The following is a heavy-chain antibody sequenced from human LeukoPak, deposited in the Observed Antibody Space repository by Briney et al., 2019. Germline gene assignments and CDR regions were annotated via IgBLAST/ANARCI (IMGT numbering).Heavy chain of an antibody. D-gene: IGHD2-15*01. CDR3: ARHLGYCDGGHCYFGY. CDR2: IYPHDSDT. CDR1: GYTFTAYW. J-gene: IGHJ4*02. Sequence: GESLKISRKVSGYTFTAYWIAWVRQMPGKGLEWMGIIYPHDSDTRYSPSFEGQVTISADKSTNTAYLQWGSLEASDTAIYYCARHLGYCDGGHCYFGYWGQGTLVSVSS. V-gene: IGHV5-51*01.